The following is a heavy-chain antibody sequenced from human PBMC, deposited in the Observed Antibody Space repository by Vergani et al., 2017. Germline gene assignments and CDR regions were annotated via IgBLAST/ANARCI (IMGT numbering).Heavy chain of an antibody. D-gene: IGHD2-2*01. CDR3: ARDSKGGYCSSTSCYAHYYYYGMDV. CDR1: GGTFSSYA. J-gene: IGHJ6*02. Sequence: QVQLVQSGAEVKKPGSSVKVSCKASGGTFSSYAISWVRQAPGQGLEWMGGIIPIFGTANYAQKFQGRVTITADKSTSTAYMELSSLRSEDTAVYYCARDSKGGYCSSTSCYAHYYYYGMDVWGQGTTVTVSS. V-gene: IGHV1-69*06. CDR2: IIPIFGTA.